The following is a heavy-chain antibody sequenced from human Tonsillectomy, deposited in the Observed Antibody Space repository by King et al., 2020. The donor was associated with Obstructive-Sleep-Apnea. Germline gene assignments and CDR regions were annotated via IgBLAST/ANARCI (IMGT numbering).Heavy chain of an antibody. V-gene: IGHV3-74*02. CDR2: VNSDGSAT. J-gene: IGHJ6*02. CDR3: AREEYSSNYGLDV. D-gene: IGHD2-2*01. CDR1: GFTFSTYW. Sequence: VQLVESGGGLFQPGGSLRLSCAASGFTFSTYWMHWVRHAPGKGLVWVSRVNSDGSATRYADSVEGRFTISRDNAKNTVYLQMNSLRAEDTAVYYCAREEYSSNYGLDVWGRGTTVTVSS.